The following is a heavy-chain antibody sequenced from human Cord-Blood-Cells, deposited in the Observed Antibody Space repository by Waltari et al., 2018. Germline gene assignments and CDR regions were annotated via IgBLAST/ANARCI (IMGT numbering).Heavy chain of an antibody. V-gene: IGHV1-2*02. Sequence: QVQLVQSGAEVKKPGASVKVSCKASGYTFTGYYMHWVRPAPGQGLEWMGWINPNSGGTNYAQKFQGRVTMTRDTSISTAYMELSRLRSDDTAVYYCASTGGSSRYYYGMDVWGQGTTVTVSS. D-gene: IGHD3-16*01. CDR1: GYTFTGYY. CDR2: INPNSGGT. J-gene: IGHJ6*02. CDR3: ASTGGSSRYYYGMDV.